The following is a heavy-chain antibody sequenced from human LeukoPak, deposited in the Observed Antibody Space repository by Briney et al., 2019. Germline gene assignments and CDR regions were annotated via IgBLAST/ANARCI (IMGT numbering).Heavy chain of an antibody. D-gene: IGHD6-13*01. CDR1: GFTFSSYA. CDR3: ARDPGQQGYIDY. Sequence: GGSLRLSCAASGFTFSSYAMSWVRQAPGKGLEWVSAISGSGGSTHYADSVKGRFTISRDNSKNTLYLQMNSLRAEDTAVYYCARDPGQQGYIDYWGQGTLVTVSS. J-gene: IGHJ4*02. CDR2: ISGSGGST. V-gene: IGHV3-23*01.